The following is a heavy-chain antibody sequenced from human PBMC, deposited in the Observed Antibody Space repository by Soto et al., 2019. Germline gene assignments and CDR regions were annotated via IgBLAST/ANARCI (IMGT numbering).Heavy chain of an antibody. D-gene: IGHD3-10*01. CDR1: GGSISSGDYY. CDR3: ARGSMVRGEDAFDI. V-gene: IGHV4-30-4*01. J-gene: IGHJ3*02. CDR2: IYYSGST. Sequence: SETLSLTCTVSGGSISSGDYYWSWIRQPPGKGLEWIGYIYYSGSTYYNPSLKSRVTISVDTSKNQFSLKLSSVTAADTAVYYCARGSMVRGEDAFDIWCQGTMGTVS.